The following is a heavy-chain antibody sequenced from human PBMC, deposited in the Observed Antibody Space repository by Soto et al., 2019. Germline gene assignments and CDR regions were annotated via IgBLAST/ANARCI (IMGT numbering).Heavy chain of an antibody. CDR3: AGDRGGGNPPYYFDY. CDR2: INAGNGNT. D-gene: IGHD3-16*02. J-gene: IGHJ4*02. Sequence: QVQLVQSGAEVKKPGASVKVSCKASGYTFTSYAMHWVRQAPGQRLEWMGWINAGNGNTKYSQKFQGRVTITRNTSASTAYMELSSLRSEDTAVYYCAGDRGGGNPPYYFDYWGQGTLVTVSS. V-gene: IGHV1-3*01. CDR1: GYTFTSYA.